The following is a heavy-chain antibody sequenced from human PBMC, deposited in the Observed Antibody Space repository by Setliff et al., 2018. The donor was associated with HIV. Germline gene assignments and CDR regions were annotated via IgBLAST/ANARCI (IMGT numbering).Heavy chain of an antibody. D-gene: IGHD5-12*01. V-gene: IGHV4-38-2*01. Sequence: SETLSLTCAVSGYSISSGYYWGWVRQPPGKGLEWIGSMYHSGSSYYNPSLKSRVTISADTSRNQFSLKLNSVTAADTAVYYCARLANGDIVATVDYFDYWGQGTLVHRLL. CDR1: GYSISSGYY. J-gene: IGHJ4*02. CDR3: ARLANGDIVATVDYFDY. CDR2: MYHSGSS.